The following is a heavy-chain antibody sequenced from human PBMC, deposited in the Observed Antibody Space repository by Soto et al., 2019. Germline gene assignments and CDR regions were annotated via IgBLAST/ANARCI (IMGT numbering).Heavy chain of an antibody. CDR3: ARAVDFVSDF. V-gene: IGHV3-7*03. CDR1: GFTFSVYA. Sequence: LRLSCAASGFTFSVYAMQWVRQAPGKGLEWVAHAHPDGSQMFYADSIKDRFTVFRDNAKNSVYLQMKSLRVEDTAVYYCARAVDFVSDFWGHGTLVTVSS. D-gene: IGHD2-2*01. CDR2: AHPDGSQM. J-gene: IGHJ4*01.